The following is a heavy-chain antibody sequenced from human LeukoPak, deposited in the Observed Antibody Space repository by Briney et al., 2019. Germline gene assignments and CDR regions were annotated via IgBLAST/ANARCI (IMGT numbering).Heavy chain of an antibody. Sequence: GASVKVSCKASGYTFTGYYMHWVRQAPGQGLEWMGWINPNSGGTNYAQKFQGRVTMTRDTSISTAYMELSRLRSDDTAVYYCARAGIAAAGIGWFDPWGQGTLVTVSS. CDR3: ARAGIAAAGIGWFDP. CDR2: INPNSGGT. V-gene: IGHV1-2*02. J-gene: IGHJ5*02. D-gene: IGHD6-13*01. CDR1: GYTFTGYY.